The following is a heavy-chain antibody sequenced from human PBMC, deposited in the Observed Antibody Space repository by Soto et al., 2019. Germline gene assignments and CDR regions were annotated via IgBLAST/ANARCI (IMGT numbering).Heavy chain of an antibody. CDR1: GYTFTSYA. J-gene: IGHJ4*02. D-gene: IGHD2-2*01. V-gene: IGHV1-3*01. Sequence: QVQLVQSGAEVKKPGASVKVSCKASGYTFTSYAMHWVRQAPGQRLEWMGWINAGNGNTKYSQKFQGRVTITRDTSASTAYMELSCLRSEDTAVYYCARGPAGPDGPGEYWGQGTLVTVSS. CDR2: INAGNGNT. CDR3: ARGPAGPDGPGEY.